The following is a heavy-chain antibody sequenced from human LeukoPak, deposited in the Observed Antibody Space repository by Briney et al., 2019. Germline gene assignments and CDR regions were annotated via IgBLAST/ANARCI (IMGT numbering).Heavy chain of an antibody. CDR2: IYYSGST. D-gene: IGHD2-2*01. Sequence: PSETLSLTCTVSGGSISSYYWSWIRPPPGKGLEWIGYIYYSGSTNYNPSLKSRVTISVDTSKNQFSLKLSSVTAADTAVYYCASGPYCSSPSCYGWYVDYWGPGTLVTVSS. J-gene: IGHJ4*02. CDR3: ASGPYCSSPSCYGWYVDY. V-gene: IGHV4-59*01. CDR1: GGSISSYY.